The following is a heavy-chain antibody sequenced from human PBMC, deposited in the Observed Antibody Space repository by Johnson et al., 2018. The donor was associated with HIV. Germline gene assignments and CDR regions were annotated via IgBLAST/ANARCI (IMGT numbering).Heavy chain of an antibody. J-gene: IGHJ3*02. CDR3: ARTRSGSFPHSDPFDI. D-gene: IGHD1-26*01. CDR2: IGTLADT. Sequence: KGLEWVSAIGTLADTFYPGSVKGRFTISRDNARNSLYLQMTNLRAGDTALYYCARTRSGSFPHSDPFDIWGQGTMVTVSS. V-gene: IGHV3-13*01.